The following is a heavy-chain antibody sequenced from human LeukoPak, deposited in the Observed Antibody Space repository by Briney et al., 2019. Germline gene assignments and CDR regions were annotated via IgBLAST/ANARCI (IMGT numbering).Heavy chain of an antibody. J-gene: IGHJ4*02. Sequence: PSETLSLTCTVSGGSISSYYWSWIRQPPGKGLEWIGYIYYSGSTNYNPSLKSRVTISVDTSKNQFSLKLSSVTAADTAVYYCAMNTVTRTGLFDYWGQGTLVTVSS. V-gene: IGHV4-59*01. CDR1: GGSISSYY. CDR2: IYYSGST. CDR3: AMNTVTRTGLFDY. D-gene: IGHD4-17*01.